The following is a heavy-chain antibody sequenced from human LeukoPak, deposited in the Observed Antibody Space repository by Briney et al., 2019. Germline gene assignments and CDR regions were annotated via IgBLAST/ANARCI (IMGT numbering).Heavy chain of an antibody. CDR1: GGSISNTNW. CDR3: ARHPRDGYDSPYFYYGMDV. V-gene: IGHV4-59*08. CDR2: IYYTGST. D-gene: IGHD5-24*01. Sequence: PSESLSLTCGVSGGSISNTNWWTWVRQPPGKGLEWIGYIYYTGSTNYNPSLESRVTISVDTSKNQFSLKLNSVTAADTAVYYCARHPRDGYDSPYFYYGMDVWGQGTTVTVSS. J-gene: IGHJ6*02.